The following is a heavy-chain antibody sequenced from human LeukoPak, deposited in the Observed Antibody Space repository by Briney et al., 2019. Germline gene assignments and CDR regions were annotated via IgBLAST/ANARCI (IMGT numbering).Heavy chain of an antibody. CDR3: ARVRIVGATMGSFDY. D-gene: IGHD1-26*01. CDR1: GFTFSSYS. Sequence: PGGSLKLSCAASGFTFSSYSMNWVRQAPGKGLEWVSSISSSSYIYYADSLKGRFTISRDNAKNSLYLQMNSLRAEDTAVYYCARVRIVGATMGSFDYWGQGTLVTVSS. J-gene: IGHJ4*02. V-gene: IGHV3-21*01. CDR2: ISSSSYI.